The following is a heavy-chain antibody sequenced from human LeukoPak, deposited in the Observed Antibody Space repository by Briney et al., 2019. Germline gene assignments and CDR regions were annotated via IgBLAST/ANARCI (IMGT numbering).Heavy chain of an antibody. D-gene: IGHD3-10*01. Sequence: SETLSLTCAVSGGSISSSNWWSWVRQPPGKGLEWIGEITHSGSTNYNPSLKSRVTISIDTSKNQFSLKLSSVTAADTAVYYCARTTMVRGTYYMDVWGKGTTVTISS. CDR3: ARTTMVRGTYYMDV. V-gene: IGHV4-4*02. J-gene: IGHJ6*03. CDR2: ITHSGST. CDR1: GGSISSSNW.